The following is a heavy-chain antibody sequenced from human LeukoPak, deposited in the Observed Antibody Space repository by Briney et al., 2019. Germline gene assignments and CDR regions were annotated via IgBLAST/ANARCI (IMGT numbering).Heavy chain of an antibody. CDR2: ISSRGSTI. J-gene: IGHJ4*02. CDR3: ARAPGDSSGYH. V-gene: IGHV3-11*01. CDR1: GFRLSEYY. Sequence: PGGSLRLSRAASGFRLSEYYMSWVRQAPGKGLQWVSYISSRGSTIYYADSVKGRFTISRDNAKNSLFLQMNSLRAEDTAVYYCARAPGDSSGYHWGQGTLVTVSS. D-gene: IGHD3-9*01.